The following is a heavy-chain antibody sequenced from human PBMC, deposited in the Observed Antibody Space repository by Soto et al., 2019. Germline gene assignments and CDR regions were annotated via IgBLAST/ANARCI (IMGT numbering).Heavy chain of an antibody. D-gene: IGHD2-15*01. J-gene: IGHJ5*02. CDR3: GGYCSGGSCPREFDP. Sequence: TSETLSLTCAVYGGSFSCYYWSWIRQPPGKGLEWIGEINHSGSTNYNPSLKSRVTISVDTSKNQFSLKLSSVTAADTAVYYCGGYCSGGSCPREFDPWGQGTLVTVSS. CDR1: GGSFSCYY. V-gene: IGHV4-34*01. CDR2: INHSGST.